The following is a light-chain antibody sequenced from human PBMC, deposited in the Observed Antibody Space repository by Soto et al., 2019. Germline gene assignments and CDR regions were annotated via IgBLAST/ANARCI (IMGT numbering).Light chain of an antibody. Sequence: QSALTQPAPVSGSPGQSITISCTGTSRDVGRYNLVSWYQQHPGKAPKLMIYEVTKRPSGVSHRFSGSKSGTTASLTISGLQAEDEADYYCCSYAGIYVFGSGTKLTVL. V-gene: IGLV2-23*02. J-gene: IGLJ1*01. CDR1: SRDVGRYNL. CDR3: CSYAGIYV. CDR2: EVT.